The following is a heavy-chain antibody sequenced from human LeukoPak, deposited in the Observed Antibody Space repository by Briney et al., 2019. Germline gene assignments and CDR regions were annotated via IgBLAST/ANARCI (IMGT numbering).Heavy chain of an antibody. CDR1: GFTFSSYA. CDR2: ISYDGSNK. J-gene: IGHJ4*02. Sequence: PGGSLRLSCAASGFTFSSYAMHWVRQAPGKGLEWVAVISYDGSNKYYADSVKGRFTISRDNSKNTLYLQMNSLRAEDTAVYYCASNDYGEKWGQGTLVTVSS. D-gene: IGHD4-17*01. CDR3: ASNDYGEK. V-gene: IGHV3-30-3*01.